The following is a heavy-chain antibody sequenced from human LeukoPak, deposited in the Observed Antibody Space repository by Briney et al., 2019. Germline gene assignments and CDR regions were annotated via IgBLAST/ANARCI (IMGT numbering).Heavy chain of an antibody. CDR2: ISGSGGST. CDR3: AKSRGQYGDYLFYYYGMDV. J-gene: IGHJ6*02. D-gene: IGHD4-17*01. Sequence: GGSLRLSCAASGFTFSSYAMSWVRQAPGKGLEWVSVISGSGGSTYYADSVKGRFTISRDNSKNTLYLQMNSLRAEDTAVYYCAKSRGQYGDYLFYYYGMDVWGQGTTVTVSS. V-gene: IGHV3-23*01. CDR1: GFTFSSYA.